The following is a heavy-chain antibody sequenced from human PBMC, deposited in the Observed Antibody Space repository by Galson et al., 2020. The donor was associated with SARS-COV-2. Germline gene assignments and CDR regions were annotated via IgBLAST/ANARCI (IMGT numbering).Heavy chain of an antibody. CDR1: GFTFSDSP. D-gene: IGHD6-6*01. CDR2: IRSKANNYAT. CDR3: TRVPPESSSFWDTFDI. V-gene: IGHV3-73*01. Sequence: WGSLRLSCATSGFTFSDSPMHWVRQAPGKGLEWVGRIRSKANNYATAYAASLKSRLTISTDDSKNTAHLQMNSLKTEDTAVYYRTRVPPESSSFWDTFDIWGQGTVVTVSS. J-gene: IGHJ3*02.